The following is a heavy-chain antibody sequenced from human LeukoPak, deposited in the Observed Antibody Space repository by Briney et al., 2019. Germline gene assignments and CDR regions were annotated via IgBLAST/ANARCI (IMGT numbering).Heavy chain of an antibody. V-gene: IGHV4-39*01. D-gene: IGHD2-21*02. CDR2: IYYSGST. CDR1: GGSVSSSSYY. J-gene: IGHJ2*01. CDR3: ARQDRYPSFHWYFDL. Sequence: PSETLSLTCTVSGGSVSSSSYYWGWIRQPPGKGLEWIGSIYYSGSTYYNPSLKSRVTISVDTSKNQFSLKLSSVTAADTAVYYCARQDRYPSFHWYFDLWGRGTLVTVSS.